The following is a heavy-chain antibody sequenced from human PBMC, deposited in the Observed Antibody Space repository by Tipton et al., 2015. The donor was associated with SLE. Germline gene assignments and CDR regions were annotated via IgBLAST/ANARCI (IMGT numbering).Heavy chain of an antibody. CDR3: ARGGRIAIFGVATDGPFDI. CDR1: GDSISSNNYY. Sequence: TLSLTCTVSGDSISSNNYYWTWIRQPAGKRLEWIGYIYYTGSTNYNPSLKSRVTISVDTSKNQFSLKLSSVTAADTAVYYCARGGRIAIFGVATDGPFDIWGQGTMVTVSS. CDR2: IYYTGST. D-gene: IGHD3-3*01. V-gene: IGHV4-61*10. J-gene: IGHJ3*02.